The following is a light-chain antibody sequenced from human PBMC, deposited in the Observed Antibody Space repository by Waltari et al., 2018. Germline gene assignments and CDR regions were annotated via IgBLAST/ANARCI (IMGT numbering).Light chain of an antibody. CDR1: QSISSY. Sequence: DIQMTQSPSSLSASVGDRVTITCRASQSISSYLNWYQQKPGRAPKLLIYAASSLRSGVPSRFSGSGSGTDFTLTISSLQPEDFATYYCQQSSSTPQSTFGQGTKVEIK. J-gene: IGKJ1*01. CDR3: QQSSSTPQST. V-gene: IGKV1-39*01. CDR2: AAS.